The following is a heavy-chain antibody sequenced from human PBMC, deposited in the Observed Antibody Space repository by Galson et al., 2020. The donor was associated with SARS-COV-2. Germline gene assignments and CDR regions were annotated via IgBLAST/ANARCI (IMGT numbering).Heavy chain of an antibody. CDR3: ARSPPASTSGTSIYFDY. Sequence: GESLKISCAASGFAFSSYTMNWVRQAPGKGLEWVTSLDTSSTYIYHADSLKGRFTISRDNAENSLYLQMKSLRAEDTAVYYCARSPPASTSGTSIYFDYWGQGTQVTVSS. CDR2: LDTSSTYI. D-gene: IGHD3-10*01. J-gene: IGHJ4*02. CDR1: GFAFSSYT. V-gene: IGHV3-21*01.